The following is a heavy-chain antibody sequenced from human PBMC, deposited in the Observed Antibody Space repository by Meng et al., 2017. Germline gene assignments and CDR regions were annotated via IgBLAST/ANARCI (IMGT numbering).Heavy chain of an antibody. CDR2: IYHSGST. V-gene: IGHV4-38-2*02. CDR1: GYSISSGYY. J-gene: IGHJ4*02. D-gene: IGHD3-16*02. CDR3: ARGVGSLDY. Sequence: SEILSLTCTVSGYSISSGYYWGWIRQPPGKGLEWIVSIYHSGSTNYNPSLKSRVTMSVDTSNNQFSLKQTSVTAADTAVYYCARGVGSLDYWGQGTLVTVSS.